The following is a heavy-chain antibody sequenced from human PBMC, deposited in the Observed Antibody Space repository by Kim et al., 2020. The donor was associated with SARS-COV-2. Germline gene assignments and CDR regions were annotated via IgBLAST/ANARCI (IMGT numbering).Heavy chain of an antibody. CDR3: AKVTTLTAPFYDY. J-gene: IGHJ4*02. Sequence: GGSLRLSCAASGFTFSSYALSWVRQAPGKGLEWVSRISASGGDTYYADSVQGRFTISRDNSKNALNLEMNSLRAEDTALYHCAKVTTLTAPFYDYWGQGT. D-gene: IGHD4-4*01. CDR1: GFTFSSYA. CDR2: ISASGGDT. V-gene: IGHV3-23*01.